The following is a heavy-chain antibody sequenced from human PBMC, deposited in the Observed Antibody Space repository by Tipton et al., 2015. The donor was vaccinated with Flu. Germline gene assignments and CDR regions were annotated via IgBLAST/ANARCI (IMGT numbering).Heavy chain of an antibody. CDR1: GYSISSGYY. V-gene: IGHV4-38-2*01. CDR2: IYHSGST. J-gene: IGHJ3*02. Sequence: TLSLTCAVSGYSISSGYYWGWILQPPGKGLEWIGSIYHSGSTNYNPSLKSRVTITEDTSKNQFSLKLSSVTAADTAVYYWARHPSSLCAFDIWGQGTMVTVSS. CDR3: ARHPSSLCAFDI.